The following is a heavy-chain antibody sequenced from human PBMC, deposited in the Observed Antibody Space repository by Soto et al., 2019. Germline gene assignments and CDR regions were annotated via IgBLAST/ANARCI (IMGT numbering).Heavy chain of an antibody. J-gene: IGHJ4*02. V-gene: IGHV1-8*01. CDR3: ARRPHCSGGICYYGLDN. CDR1: GYTFTNSD. Sequence: QVQLVQSGAEVKKPGASVKVSCKASGYTFTNSDINWVRQAPGQGLEWMGWMNPDSGHAAYAQKFQGRVTVTTSTSTSTVYMEMRSLGSEDTAVYYCARRPHCSGGICYYGLDNWGQGTLVTVSS. CDR2: MNPDSGHA. D-gene: IGHD2-15*01.